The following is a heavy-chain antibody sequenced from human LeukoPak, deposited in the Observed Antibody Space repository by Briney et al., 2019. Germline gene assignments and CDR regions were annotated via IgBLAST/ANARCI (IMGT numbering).Heavy chain of an antibody. D-gene: IGHD6-13*01. J-gene: IGHJ4*02. CDR1: GFTFSSYA. Sequence: GGSLRLSCAASGFTFSSYAMSWVRQAPGKGLDWVSAISGSGGSTYYADSVKGRFTISRDNSKNTLYLQMNSLRAEDTAVYYCAKGTLGSSWYADYWGQGTLVTVSS. V-gene: IGHV3-23*01. CDR3: AKGTLGSSWYADY. CDR2: ISGSGGST.